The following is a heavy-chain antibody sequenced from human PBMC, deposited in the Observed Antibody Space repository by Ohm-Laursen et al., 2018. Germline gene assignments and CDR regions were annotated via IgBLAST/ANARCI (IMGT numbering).Heavy chain of an antibody. CDR3: AKDLGRTWIHPEIDY. V-gene: IGHV3-30*18. D-gene: IGHD5-18*01. Sequence: SLRLSCAASGFTFSSYGMHWVRQAPGKGLEWVAVISYDGSNKYYADSVKGRFTISRDNSKNTLYLQMNSLGAEDTAVYYCAKDLGRTWIHPEIDYWGQGTLVTVSS. CDR2: ISYDGSNK. J-gene: IGHJ4*02. CDR1: GFTFSSYG.